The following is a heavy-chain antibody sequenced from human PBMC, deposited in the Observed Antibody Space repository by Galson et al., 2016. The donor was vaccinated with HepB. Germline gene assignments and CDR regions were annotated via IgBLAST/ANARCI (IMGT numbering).Heavy chain of an antibody. D-gene: IGHD3-10*01. J-gene: IGHJ4*02. V-gene: IGHV4-30-4*08. CDR2: ITYSGST. CDR3: VSLLAGGSGRGH. Sequence: TLSLTCTVSGGSISNIIHYCSWIRQHPGKGPGKCLEWIGVITYSGSTYSDPSLKGRLSVSLDTSKNHFSLKLTSVTAADTAVYHCVSLLAGGSGRGHWGQGTLVTVSS. CDR1: GGSISNIIHY.